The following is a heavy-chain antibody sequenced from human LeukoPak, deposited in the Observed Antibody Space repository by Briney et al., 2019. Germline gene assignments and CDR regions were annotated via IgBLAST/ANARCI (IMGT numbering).Heavy chain of an antibody. CDR1: GGSISSYY. CDR2: IYTSGST. D-gene: IGHD3-3*01. CDR3: ARGFLEWLRDYNYYYMDV. V-gene: IGHV4-4*09. J-gene: IGHJ6*03. Sequence: SETLSLTCTVSGGSISSYYWSWIRQPPRKGLEWIGYIYTSGSTNYNPSLKSRVTISVDTSKNQFSLKLSSVTAADTAVYYCARGFLEWLRDYNYYYMDVWGKGTTVTVSS.